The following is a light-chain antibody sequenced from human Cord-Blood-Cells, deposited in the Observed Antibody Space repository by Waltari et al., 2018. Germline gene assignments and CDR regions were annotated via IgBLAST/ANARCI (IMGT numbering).Light chain of an antibody. CDR2: KDS. CDR3: QSADSSGTYWV. Sequence: SYELTHPPSVSVSPGQTARIPCSGDALPKQYSFWYQQKPGQAPGLVIYKDSERPSGIPERFSGSSSGTTVTLTISGVQAEDEADYYCQSADSSGTYWVFGGGTKLTVL. J-gene: IGLJ3*02. CDR1: ALPKQY. V-gene: IGLV3-25*03.